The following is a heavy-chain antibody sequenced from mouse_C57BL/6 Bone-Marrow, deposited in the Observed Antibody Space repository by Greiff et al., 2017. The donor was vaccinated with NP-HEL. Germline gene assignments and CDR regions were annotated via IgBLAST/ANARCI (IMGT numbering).Heavy chain of an antibody. CDR3: ARGDGNSYYAMDY. V-gene: IGHV1-85*01. Sequence: QVQLKQSGPELVKPGASVKLSCKASGYTFTSYDINWVKQRPGQGLEWIGWIYPRDGSTKYNEKFKGKATLTVDTSSSTAYMELHSLTSEDSAVYFCARGDGNSYYAMDYWGQGTSVTVSS. CDR1: GYTFTSYD. CDR2: IYPRDGST. J-gene: IGHJ4*01. D-gene: IGHD2-1*01.